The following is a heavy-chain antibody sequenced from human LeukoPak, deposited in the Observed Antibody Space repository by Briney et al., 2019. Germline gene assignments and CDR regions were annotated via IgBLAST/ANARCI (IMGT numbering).Heavy chain of an antibody. CDR1: GFTFSRYW. CDR3: ARDQDGVGATIDF. Sequence: GGSLRLSCAASGFTFSRYWMQWVRQVPGKGLVWVARINSDASGTTYADSVKGRFIISRDNARNTLSLRMNSLTAEDTALYYCARDQDGVGATIDFWGQGTLVIVSS. D-gene: IGHD1-26*01. J-gene: IGHJ4*02. V-gene: IGHV3-74*03. CDR2: INSDASGT.